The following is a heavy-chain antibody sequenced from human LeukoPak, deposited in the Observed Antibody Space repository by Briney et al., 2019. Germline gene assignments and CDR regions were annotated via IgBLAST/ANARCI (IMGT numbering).Heavy chain of an antibody. D-gene: IGHD1-26*01. J-gene: IGHJ4*02. CDR2: IHPSGST. CDR3: ARGGWEVGATEEDY. Sequence: PSETLSLTCTVSGDSISSYYWSWIRQPAGKGLEWIGRIHPSGSTNYNPSLKSRVTLSVDTSKNQFSLKLSSVTAADTAVYYCARGGWEVGATEEDYWGQGTLVTVSS. V-gene: IGHV4-4*07. CDR1: GDSISSYY.